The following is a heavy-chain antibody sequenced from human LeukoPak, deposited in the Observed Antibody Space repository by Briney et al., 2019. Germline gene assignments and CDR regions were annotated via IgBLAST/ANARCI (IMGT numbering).Heavy chain of an antibody. V-gene: IGHV1-2*02. J-gene: IGHJ3*02. CDR3: ARHWLHPPWAFDI. Sequence: GASVKVSCKASGYTFTGYYMHWVRQAPGQGLEWMGWINPNSGGTNYAQKFQGRVTMTRDTSISTAYMELSRLRSDDTAVYYCARHWLHPPWAFDIWGQGTMVTVSS. CDR2: INPNSGGT. D-gene: IGHD5-24*01. CDR1: GYTFTGYY.